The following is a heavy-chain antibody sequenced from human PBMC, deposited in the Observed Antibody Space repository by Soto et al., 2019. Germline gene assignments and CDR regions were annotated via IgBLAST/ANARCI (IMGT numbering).Heavy chain of an antibody. CDR2: ISGSGGST. J-gene: IGHJ3*02. V-gene: IGHV3-23*01. D-gene: IGHD3-22*01. CDR1: GFTFSSYA. CDR3: AKDSQYYYDSSGYYSDAFDI. Sequence: GGSRLSCAASGFTFSSYAMSWVRQAPGKGLEWVSAISGSGGSTYYADSVKGRFTISRDNSKNTLYLQMNSLRAEDTAVYYCAKDSQYYYDSSGYYSDAFDIWGQGTMVTVSS.